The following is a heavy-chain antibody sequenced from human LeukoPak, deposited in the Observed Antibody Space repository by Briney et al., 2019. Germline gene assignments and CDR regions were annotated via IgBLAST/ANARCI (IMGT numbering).Heavy chain of an antibody. D-gene: IGHD3-22*01. J-gene: IGHJ4*02. CDR1: GGSISSYY. CDR2: IYYSGTI. V-gene: IGHV4-59*01. Sequence: SETLSLTCTVSGGSISSYYWTWIRQPPGKGLEWIGYIYYSGTINYNPSLKSRVTISVDTSKNQCSLKLSSVTAADTAIYYCAGGGGSGYLKSTYWGQGTLVTVSA. CDR3: AGGGGSGYLKSTY.